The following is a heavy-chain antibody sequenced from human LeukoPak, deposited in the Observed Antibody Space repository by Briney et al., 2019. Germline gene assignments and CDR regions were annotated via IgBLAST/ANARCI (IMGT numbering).Heavy chain of an antibody. V-gene: IGHV4-39*01. CDR2: IYYGGST. Sequence: PSETLSLTCTVSGGSSSSTSYYRGSIRQPPGKGLEWNGTIYYGGSTYYNPSLKRRVTISADASKNQFSLRLSSVTAADTAVYYCARLPGYCSGGSCYPPSWGQGTLVTVSS. J-gene: IGHJ5*02. D-gene: IGHD2-15*01. CDR3: ARLPGYCSGGSCYPPS. CDR1: GGSSSSTSYY.